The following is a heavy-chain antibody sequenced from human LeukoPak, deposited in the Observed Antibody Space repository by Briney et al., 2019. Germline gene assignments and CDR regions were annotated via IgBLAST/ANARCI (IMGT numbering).Heavy chain of an antibody. J-gene: IGHJ4*02. D-gene: IGHD2-21*01. Sequence: GGSLRLSCAASGFTFSNYAMSWVRQAPGKGLEWVSAISSSGGSTYYADSVKGRFTISRDNSKNTLSLQMNSLRAEDTAVYYCAGAIGYFDFWGQGTLVTVSS. CDR1: GFTFSNYA. CDR3: AGAIGYFDF. CDR2: ISSSGGST. V-gene: IGHV3-23*01.